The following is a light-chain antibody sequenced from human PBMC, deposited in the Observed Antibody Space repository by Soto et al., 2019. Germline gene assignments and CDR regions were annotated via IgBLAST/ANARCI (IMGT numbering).Light chain of an antibody. CDR2: DAS. CDR1: QSVSSN. CDR3: QQYNDWLS. Sequence: EIVMTQSPATLSVSPGERATLSCRASQSVSSNLAWYHQKPGQPPRLLIYDASTRATGLPARFSGSGSGTEFTLNISSLQSDDFGVYFCQQYNDWLSFGGGTKVEIK. J-gene: IGKJ4*01. V-gene: IGKV3-15*01.